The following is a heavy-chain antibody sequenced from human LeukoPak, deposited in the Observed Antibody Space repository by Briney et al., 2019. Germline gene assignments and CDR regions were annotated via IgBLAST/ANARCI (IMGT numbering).Heavy chain of an antibody. CDR2: IFHSGST. J-gene: IGHJ3*01. V-gene: IGHV4-38-2*02. CDR1: GYSLTSGYY. CDR3: ARETEKQWQY. Sequence: SETLSLTCTVSGYSLTSGYYWGWIRQPPGKGPEWIASIFHSGSTFYNPSVKSRVTISVDTSKNQFSLTLRSVTAADTAVYYCARETEKQWQYWGQGTMATVSS. D-gene: IGHD6-19*01.